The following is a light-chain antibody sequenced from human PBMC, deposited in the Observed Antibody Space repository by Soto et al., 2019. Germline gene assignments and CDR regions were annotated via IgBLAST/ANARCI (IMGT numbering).Light chain of an antibody. Sequence: QSVLTQPPSVSGAPGQRVTISCTGSSSNIGAGYDVHWYQQLPGAAPKLLIYGNINRPSGVPDRFSGSKSGTSASLAIAGLQAEDEADYYCQSYENSLSGYVFGTGTKVTVL. CDR2: GNI. J-gene: IGLJ1*01. V-gene: IGLV1-40*01. CDR3: QSYENSLSGYV. CDR1: SSNIGAGYD.